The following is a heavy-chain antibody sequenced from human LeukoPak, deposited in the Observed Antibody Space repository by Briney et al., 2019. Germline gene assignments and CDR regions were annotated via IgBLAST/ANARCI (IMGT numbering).Heavy chain of an antibody. V-gene: IGHV4-59*01. CDR2: VYYTGST. CDR1: GGSISSYY. D-gene: IGHD3-9*01. CDR3: ARSKTYYDILTGSTFPLWNY. J-gene: IGHJ4*02. Sequence: SETLSLTCTVSGGSISSYYWSWVRQPPGKGLEWIGFVYYTGSTNYSPSLKSRVTISVDTSKNQFSLKLRSVTAADTAVYYCARSKTYYDILTGSTFPLWNYWGQGTLVTVSS.